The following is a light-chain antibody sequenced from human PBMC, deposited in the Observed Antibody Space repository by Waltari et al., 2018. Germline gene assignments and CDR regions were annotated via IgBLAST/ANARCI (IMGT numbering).Light chain of an antibody. V-gene: IGKV1-5*03. Sequence: DIQMTQSPSTLSASGGNRFTIACRASQSVRDWLVWYQQPPGESPKVLIYKVSSLENGVPPRFSGSGFATAFNLTIPTLQPDDFATYYCQHFFNYPYTFGQGTKLE. J-gene: IGKJ2*01. CDR3: QHFFNYPYT. CDR1: QSVRDW. CDR2: KVS.